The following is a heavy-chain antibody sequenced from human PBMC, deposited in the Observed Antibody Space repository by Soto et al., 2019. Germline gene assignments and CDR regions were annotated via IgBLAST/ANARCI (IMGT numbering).Heavy chain of an antibody. D-gene: IGHD3-10*01. V-gene: IGHV3-23*01. CDR2: ISGSGGST. CDR1: GFTFSSYA. CDR3: AKDHRGINMALGWFDP. Sequence: VGSLRLSCAASGFTFSSYAMSWVRQAPGKGLEWVSAISGSGGSTYYADSVKGRFTISRDNSKNTLYLQMNSLRAEDTAVYYCAKDHRGINMALGWFDPWGQGTLVTVSS. J-gene: IGHJ5*02.